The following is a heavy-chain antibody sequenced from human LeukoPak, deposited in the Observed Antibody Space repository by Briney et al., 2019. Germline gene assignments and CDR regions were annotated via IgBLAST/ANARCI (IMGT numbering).Heavy chain of an antibody. CDR2: INPNSGGT. D-gene: IGHD3-9*01. J-gene: IGHJ3*02. Sequence: ASVKVSCKASGYTFTGYYMHWVRQAPGQGLEWMGWINPNSGGTNYAQKLQGRVTMTTDTSTSTAYMELRSLRSDDTAVYYCARRVYDILTGYQLPEVAFDIWGQGTMVTVSS. CDR1: GYTFTGYY. CDR3: ARRVYDILTGYQLPEVAFDI. V-gene: IGHV1-2*02.